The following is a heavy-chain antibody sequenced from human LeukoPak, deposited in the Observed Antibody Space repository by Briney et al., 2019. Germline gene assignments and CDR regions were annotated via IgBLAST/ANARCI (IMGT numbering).Heavy chain of an antibody. Sequence: SSETLSLTCTVSGGSISSYYWSWIRQPAGKGLEWIGRIYISGSTNYNPSLKSRVTMSVDTSKNQFSLKLASVTAADTAIYYCAKGAGGFSYYNWFDPWGQGTLVTVSS. D-gene: IGHD5-18*01. CDR1: GGSISSYY. J-gene: IGHJ5*02. CDR2: IYISGST. V-gene: IGHV4-4*07. CDR3: AKGAGGFSYYNWFDP.